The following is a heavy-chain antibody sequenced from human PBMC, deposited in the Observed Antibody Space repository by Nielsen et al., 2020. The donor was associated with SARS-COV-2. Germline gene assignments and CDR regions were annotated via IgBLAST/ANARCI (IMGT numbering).Heavy chain of an antibody. J-gene: IGHJ4*02. D-gene: IGHD3-22*01. Sequence: ASVKVSCKASGYTFTSYAMNWVRQAPGQGLEWMGWINTNTGNPTYAQGFTGRFVFSLDTSVSTAYLQISSLKAEDTAVYYCARGHDSSGYYYRGHWGQGTLVTVSS. V-gene: IGHV7-4-1*02. CDR2: INTNTGNP. CDR1: GYTFTSYA. CDR3: ARGHDSSGYYYRGH.